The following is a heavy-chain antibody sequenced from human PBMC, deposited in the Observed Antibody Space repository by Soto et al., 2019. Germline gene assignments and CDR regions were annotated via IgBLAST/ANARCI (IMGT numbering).Heavy chain of an antibody. V-gene: IGHV3-30*18. Sequence: QVQLVESGGGVVQPGRSLRLSCAASGFTFSSYGMHWVRQAPGKGLEWVAVISYDGSNKYYADSVKGRFTISRDNSKNTLYLQMNSLRAEDTAVYYCAKDLRDIVARTYYYGMDVWGQGTTVTVSS. CDR1: GFTFSSYG. CDR3: AKDLRDIVARTYYYGMDV. D-gene: IGHD5-12*01. J-gene: IGHJ6*02. CDR2: ISYDGSNK.